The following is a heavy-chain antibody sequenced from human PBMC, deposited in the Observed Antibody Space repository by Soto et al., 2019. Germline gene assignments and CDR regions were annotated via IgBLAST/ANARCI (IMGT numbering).Heavy chain of an antibody. CDR3: ASACSSTSCYFPYKYYYYGMDV. Sequence: SETLSLTCAVYGGSFSGYYWSWIRQPPGKGLEWIGEINHSGSTNYNPSLKSRVTISVDTSKNQFSLKLSSVTAADTAVYYCASACSSTSCYFPYKYYYYGMDVWGQGTTVTVSS. CDR2: INHSGST. J-gene: IGHJ6*02. V-gene: IGHV4-34*01. CDR1: GGSFSGYY. D-gene: IGHD2-2*01.